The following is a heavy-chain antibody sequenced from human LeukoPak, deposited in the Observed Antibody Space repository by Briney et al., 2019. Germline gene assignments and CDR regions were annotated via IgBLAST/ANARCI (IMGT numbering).Heavy chain of an antibody. CDR1: GFTFSSYW. J-gene: IGHJ4*02. D-gene: IGHD4-17*01. Sequence: GGSLRLSCAASGFTFSSYWMSWVRQAPGKGLEWVANIKQDGNEKYYVDSVKGRFIISRDNAKNSLYLQMNSLRAEDTAVYYCARDKDYGDSYFDYWGQGILVTVSS. CDR2: IKQDGNEK. V-gene: IGHV3-7*01. CDR3: ARDKDYGDSYFDY.